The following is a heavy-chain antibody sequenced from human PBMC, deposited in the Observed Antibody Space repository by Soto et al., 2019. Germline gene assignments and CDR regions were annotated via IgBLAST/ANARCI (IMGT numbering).Heavy chain of an antibody. V-gene: IGHV4-39*01. J-gene: IGHJ6*03. Sequence: QLQLQESGPGLVKPSETLSLTCTVSGGSISSSSYYWGWIRQPPGKGLEWIGSIYYSGSTYYNPSLKSRVTISVETSKNQFSLKLSSVTAADTAVYYCARHIMSVNTFYYYYYMDVWGKGTTVTVSS. CDR3: ARHIMSVNTFYYYYYMDV. CDR2: IYYSGST. CDR1: GGSISSSSYY. D-gene: IGHD4-17*01.